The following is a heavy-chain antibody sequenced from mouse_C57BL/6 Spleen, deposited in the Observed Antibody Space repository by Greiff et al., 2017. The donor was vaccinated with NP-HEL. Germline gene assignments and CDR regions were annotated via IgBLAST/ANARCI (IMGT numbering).Heavy chain of an antibody. CDR3: AELGRGPFDY. Sequence: VQLQQSGPELVKPGASVKISCKASGYAFSSSWMNWVKQRPGKGLEWIGRIYPGDGDTNYNGKFKGKATLTADKSSSTAYMQLSSLTSEDSAVYFCAELGRGPFDYWGQGTTLTVSS. J-gene: IGHJ2*01. D-gene: IGHD4-1*01. V-gene: IGHV1-82*01. CDR1: GYAFSSSW. CDR2: IYPGDGDT.